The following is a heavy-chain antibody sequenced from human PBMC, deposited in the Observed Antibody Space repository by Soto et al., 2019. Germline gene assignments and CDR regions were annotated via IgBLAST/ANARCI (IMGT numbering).Heavy chain of an antibody. Sequence: EVQLLESGGGLVQPGGSLRLSCAASGFTFSSYAMRWVRQAPVKGLEWVSAISGSGGSTYYADSVKGRFTISRDNSKNTLYLRMSGLIGEDTAVYYCARRGSGGYYDYWGQGTMVTVSS. CDR1: GFTFSSYA. CDR3: ARRGSGGYYDY. V-gene: IGHV3-23*01. J-gene: IGHJ4*02. CDR2: ISGSGGST. D-gene: IGHD6-19*01.